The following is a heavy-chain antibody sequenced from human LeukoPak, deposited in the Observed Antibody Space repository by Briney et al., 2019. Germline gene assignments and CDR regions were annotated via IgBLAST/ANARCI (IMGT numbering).Heavy chain of an antibody. CDR2: IYYSGST. J-gene: IGHJ4*02. CDR1: GGSISSGGYY. CDR3: ARGSSGWPDY. V-gene: IGHV4-31*03. Sequence: PSETLSLTCTVSGGSISSGGYYWSWIRQHPGKGLEWIGYIYYSGSTYYNPSLKSRVTISVDTSKNQFSLKLSSVTAADTAVYYCARGSSGWPDYWGQGTLVTVSS. D-gene: IGHD6-19*01.